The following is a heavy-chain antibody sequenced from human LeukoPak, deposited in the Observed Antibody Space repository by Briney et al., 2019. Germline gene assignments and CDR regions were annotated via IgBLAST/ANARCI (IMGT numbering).Heavy chain of an antibody. J-gene: IGHJ4*02. V-gene: IGHV3-30*14. CDR3: ARVHDTTGYYHYFDS. D-gene: IGHD3-9*01. CDR2: ISHHGSNE. CDR1: RLTFSTYP. Sequence: GVSLRLPCDASRLTFSTYPMHWVRQAPDKGLEWVAMISHHGSNEYYADSVKGRFTISRDNSKNTLYLQINNPIVEDTAIYYCARVHDTTGYYHYFDSWGQGTLVTVSS.